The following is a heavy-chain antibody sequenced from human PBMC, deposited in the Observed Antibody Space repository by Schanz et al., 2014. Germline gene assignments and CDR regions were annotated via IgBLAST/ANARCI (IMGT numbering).Heavy chain of an antibody. D-gene: IGHD5-12*01. CDR1: GFTFITYT. CDR3: ARSRGFDSIFDF. V-gene: IGHV3-48*01. CDR2: ISSSGTSI. Sequence: EVQLVESGGGVVQPGGSLRLSCATSGFTFITYTMNWVRQTPGKGLEWVSFISSSGTSIYYADSVKGRFTISRDNAKNSLYLQMNSLRAEDTAVYYCARSRGFDSIFDFWGRGTQVTVSS. J-gene: IGHJ4*02.